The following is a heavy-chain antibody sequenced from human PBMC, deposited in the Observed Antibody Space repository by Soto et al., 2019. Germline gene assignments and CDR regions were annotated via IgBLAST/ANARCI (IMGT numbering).Heavy chain of an antibody. CDR1: GGPFSGHY. Sequence: PSETLSLTCAVYGGPFSGHYWSWIRQPPGKGLEWIGEINHSRSTNYNPSLKSRVTISVDTSKNQFSLKLSSVTAADTAVYYCAITLDSSGYYYGRFEHNFDYWGQGTLVTVSS. V-gene: IGHV4-34*01. CDR2: INHSRST. CDR3: AITLDSSGYYYGRFEHNFDY. J-gene: IGHJ4*02. D-gene: IGHD3-22*01.